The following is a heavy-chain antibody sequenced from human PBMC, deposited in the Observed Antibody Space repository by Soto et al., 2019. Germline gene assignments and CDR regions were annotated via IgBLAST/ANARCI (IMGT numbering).Heavy chain of an antibody. J-gene: IGHJ5*02. CDR2: IYWDDDK. V-gene: IGHV2-5*02. Sequence: QITLKESGPTLVKPTQTLTLTCTFSGFSLSTSGVGVGWIRQPPGKALEWLALIYWDDDKRYSPSLKSRLTITKDTSKDQVVLTMTNMDPVDTATYYCAHSYCSGCYRPFGPWGQGTLVTVSS. CDR3: AHSYCSGCYRPFGP. CDR1: GFSLSTSGVG. D-gene: IGHD3-10*01.